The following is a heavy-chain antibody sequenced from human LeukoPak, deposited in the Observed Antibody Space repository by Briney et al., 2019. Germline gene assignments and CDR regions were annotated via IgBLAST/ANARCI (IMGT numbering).Heavy chain of an antibody. V-gene: IGHV3-23*01. Sequence: PGGSLRLSCEDSGFTLRNFAVSWVRQAPGKGLEWVSVISVSGGSTHYAASVKSRFTISRDNSKNTVYLQMNSLRAEDTAVYYCAKDATSSWHQSWLDPWGQGTQVTVSS. D-gene: IGHD6-13*01. CDR3: AKDATSSWHQSWLDP. CDR1: GFTLRNFA. CDR2: ISVSGGST. J-gene: IGHJ5*02.